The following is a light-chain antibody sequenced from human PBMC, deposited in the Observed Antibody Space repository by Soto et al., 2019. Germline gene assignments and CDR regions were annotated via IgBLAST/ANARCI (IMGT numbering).Light chain of an antibody. CDR1: QTVSNF. Sequence: EIVLTQSPATLSLSPGEGATLSCRASQTVSNFLAWYQQKPGQAPRLLIYDASTRATGIPARFSGSGSGTEFTLTISSLQPEDVAAYYCQKYNSAPLTFGGGTKVDIK. J-gene: IGKJ4*01. V-gene: IGKV3-11*01. CDR3: QKYNSAPLT. CDR2: DAS.